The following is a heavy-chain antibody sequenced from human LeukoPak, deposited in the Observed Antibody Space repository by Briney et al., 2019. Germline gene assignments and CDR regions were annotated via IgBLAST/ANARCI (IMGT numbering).Heavy chain of an antibody. CDR3: ARDPGAGIAVSGRYYGIDV. D-gene: IGHD6-19*01. J-gene: IGHJ6*02. CDR1: GGTFSSYT. CDR2: IIAILGIA. V-gene: IGHV1-69*04. Sequence: SSVTVSCKASGGTFSSYTISWLRQAPGQGREWMGRIIAILGIANYAQKFQGRVTITADKSTSTAYMELSSLRSEDTAVYYCARDPGAGIAVSGRYYGIDVWGQGTTVTVSS.